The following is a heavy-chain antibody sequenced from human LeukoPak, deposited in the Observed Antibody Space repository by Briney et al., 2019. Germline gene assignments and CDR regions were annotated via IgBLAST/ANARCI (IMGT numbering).Heavy chain of an antibody. J-gene: IGHJ6*02. CDR2: ISYDGSNK. CDR3: ARETAAAGTWDYYYGMDV. CDR1: GFTFSSYA. Sequence: PGRSLRLSCAASGFTFSSYAMHWVRQAPGKGLEWVAVISYDGSNKYYADSVKGRFTISRDNSKNTLYLQMNSLRAEDTAVYYCARETAAAGTWDYYYGMDVWGQGTTVTVSS. V-gene: IGHV3-30*07. D-gene: IGHD6-13*01.